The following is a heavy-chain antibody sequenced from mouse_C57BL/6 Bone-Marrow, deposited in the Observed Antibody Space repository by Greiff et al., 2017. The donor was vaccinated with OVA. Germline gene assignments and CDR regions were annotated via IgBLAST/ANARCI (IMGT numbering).Heavy chain of an antibody. Sequence: VKLVESGAELVRPGTSVKMSCKASGYTFTNYWIGWAKQRPGHGLEWIGDIYPGGGYTNYNEKFKGKATLTADKSSSTAYMQFSSLTSEDSAIYDCARSGNYLYAMDYWGQGTSVTVSS. V-gene: IGHV1-63*01. D-gene: IGHD2-1*01. CDR3: ARSGNYLYAMDY. J-gene: IGHJ4*01. CDR2: IYPGGGYT. CDR1: GYTFTNYW.